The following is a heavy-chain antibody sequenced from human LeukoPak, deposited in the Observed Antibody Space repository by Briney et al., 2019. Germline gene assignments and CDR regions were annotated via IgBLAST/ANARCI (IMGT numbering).Heavy chain of an antibody. Sequence: GGSLRLSCAASGFTFSSYAMSWVRQAPGEGLEWVSAISGSGGSTYYADSVKGRFTISRDNSKNTLYLQMNSLRAEDTAVYYCAKDRRYCSSTSCSFDAFDIWGQGTMVTVSS. D-gene: IGHD2-2*01. CDR3: AKDRRYCSSTSCSFDAFDI. J-gene: IGHJ3*02. CDR2: ISGSGGST. CDR1: GFTFSSYA. V-gene: IGHV3-23*01.